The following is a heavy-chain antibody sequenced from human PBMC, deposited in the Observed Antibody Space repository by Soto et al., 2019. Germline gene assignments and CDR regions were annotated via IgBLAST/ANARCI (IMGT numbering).Heavy chain of an antibody. V-gene: IGHV3-33*01. CDR1: GFTFSSYG. Sequence: PGGSLRLSCAASGFTFSSYGMHWVRQAPGKGLEWVAVIWYDGSNKYYADSVKGRFTISRDNSKNTLYLQMNSLRAEDTAVYYCAREPQLVGRGYFDYWGQGTLVTVSS. CDR2: IWYDGSNK. J-gene: IGHJ4*02. D-gene: IGHD6-13*01. CDR3: AREPQLVGRGYFDY.